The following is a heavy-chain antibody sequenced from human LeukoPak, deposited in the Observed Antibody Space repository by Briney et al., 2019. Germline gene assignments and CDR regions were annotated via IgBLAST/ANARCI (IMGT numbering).Heavy chain of an antibody. CDR2: ISSSGGNT. CDR1: GFTFSTYA. D-gene: IGHD3-9*01. J-gene: IGHJ4*02. Sequence: GGSLRLSCAASGFTFSTYAMSWVRQAPGKGLEWVSAISSSGGNTIYADSVKGRFTISRDNSKNSLYLQMNSLRAEDTAVYYCARDNDLLRYFDWPLDYWGQGTLVTVSS. V-gene: IGHV3-23*01. CDR3: ARDNDLLRYFDWPLDY.